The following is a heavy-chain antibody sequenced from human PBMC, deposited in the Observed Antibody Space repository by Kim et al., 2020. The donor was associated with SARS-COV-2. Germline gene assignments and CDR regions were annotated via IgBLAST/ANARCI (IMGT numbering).Heavy chain of an antibody. J-gene: IGHJ4*02. D-gene: IGHD2-21*01. V-gene: IGHV3-30*02. CDR3: AKDQEMAMDY. CDR2: K. Sequence: KYYADSVKGRFTISRDNSKNTLYLQMNSLRAEDTAVYYCAKDQEMAMDYWGQGTLVTVSS.